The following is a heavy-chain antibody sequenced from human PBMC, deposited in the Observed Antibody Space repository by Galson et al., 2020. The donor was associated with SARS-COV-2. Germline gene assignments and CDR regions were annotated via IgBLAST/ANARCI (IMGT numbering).Heavy chain of an antibody. CDR1: GGSVSSNSNY. V-gene: IGHV4-61*03. Sequence: ASETLSLTCTVSGGSVSSNSNYWSWIRQPPGQGLEWIGYIYYIGSTNYNASLKSRLTISVDTSKNHFSLKLTSVTAADTAVYYCARVYVSAGYFDYWGQGTLVTVSS. J-gene: IGHJ4*02. CDR3: ARVYVSAGYFDY. CDR2: IYYIGST. D-gene: IGHD6-19*01.